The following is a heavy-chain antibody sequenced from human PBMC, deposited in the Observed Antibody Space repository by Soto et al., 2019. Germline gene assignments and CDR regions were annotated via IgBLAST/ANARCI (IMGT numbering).Heavy chain of an antibody. CDR1: GDSFSCNSAA. Sequence: SQTLSLTCAISGDSFSCNSAAWNWIRQSPSRGLEWLGRTYYRSKWYNDYAVSVNSRISINPDTSKNQFSLQLNSVTPEDTAVYYCVRDNDYVWGSYRSFGMDVWGQGTTVTV. CDR2: TYYRSKWYN. V-gene: IGHV6-1*01. J-gene: IGHJ6*02. CDR3: VRDNDYVWGSYRSFGMDV. D-gene: IGHD3-16*02.